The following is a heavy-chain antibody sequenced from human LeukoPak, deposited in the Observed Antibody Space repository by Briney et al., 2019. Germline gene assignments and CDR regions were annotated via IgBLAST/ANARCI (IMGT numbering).Heavy chain of an antibody. V-gene: IGHV3-30*04. CDR3: AKGLTSIAAPELVY. CDR1: GFTFSSYA. D-gene: IGHD6-6*01. Sequence: GGSLRLSCAASGFTFSSYAMHWVRQAPGKGLEWVAVISYDGSNKYYADSVKGRFTISRDNSKNTLYLQMNSLRAEDTAVYYCAKGLTSIAAPELVYWGQGTLVTVSS. CDR2: ISYDGSNK. J-gene: IGHJ4*02.